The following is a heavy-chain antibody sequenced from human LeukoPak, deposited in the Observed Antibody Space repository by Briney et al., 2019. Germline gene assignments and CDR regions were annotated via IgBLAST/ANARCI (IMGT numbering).Heavy chain of an antibody. D-gene: IGHD2-21*02. V-gene: IGHV1-18*01. CDR3: ARGSSVVTAPHR. Sequence: ASVKVSCKASGYTFTSYGISWVRQAPGQGLEWMGWISAYNGDTNFPQKVQGRVTMTTDTSTSTAYMELRSLTSDDTAVYYCARGSSVVTAPHRWGQGTLVTVSS. J-gene: IGHJ5*02. CDR1: GYTFTSYG. CDR2: ISAYNGDT.